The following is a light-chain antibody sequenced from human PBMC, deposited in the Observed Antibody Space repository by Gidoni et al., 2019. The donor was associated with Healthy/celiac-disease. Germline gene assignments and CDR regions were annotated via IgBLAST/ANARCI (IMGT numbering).Light chain of an antibody. CDR1: SSDVGSYNL. J-gene: IGLJ3*02. V-gene: IGLV2-23*01. CDR3: CSYAGSSPWV. CDR2: EGS. Sequence: QSALTHPAPVSGSPGQSITISCTGTSSDVGSYNLVSWYQQHPGKAPKLMIYEGSKRPSGVSNRFSGSKSGNTASLTISGLQAEDEADYYCCSYAGSSPWVFGGGTKLTVL.